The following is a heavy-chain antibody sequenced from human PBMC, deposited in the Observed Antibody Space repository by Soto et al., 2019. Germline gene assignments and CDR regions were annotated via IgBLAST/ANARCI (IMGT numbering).Heavy chain of an antibody. CDR3: AREDGIVGATSAFDY. Sequence: EVPLVESGGGLVKPGGSLRLSCAASGFIFNTYNMNWVRQAPGKGLEWVSSINGRGNYIYYEDSVKGRFTISRDNAKKSLYLQMNSLTPEDTAVYFCAREDGIVGATSAFDYWGQGTLVTVSS. D-gene: IGHD1-26*01. V-gene: IGHV3-21*01. J-gene: IGHJ4*02. CDR2: INGRGNYI. CDR1: GFIFNTYN.